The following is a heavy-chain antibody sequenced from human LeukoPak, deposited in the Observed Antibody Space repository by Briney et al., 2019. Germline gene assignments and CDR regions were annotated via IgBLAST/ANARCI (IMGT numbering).Heavy chain of an antibody. Sequence: NPSETLSLTCAVYGGSFSDYNWVWIRQPPGKGLEWIGEITHTRSTFYSPSLNSRVTISVDTSKNQFSLNLNSLTAADMGAYYCARGRGAAAGIDYWGQGTLVTVSS. CDR2: ITHTRST. D-gene: IGHD6-13*01. CDR1: GGSFSDYN. V-gene: IGHV4-34*01. CDR3: ARGRGAAAGIDY. J-gene: IGHJ4*02.